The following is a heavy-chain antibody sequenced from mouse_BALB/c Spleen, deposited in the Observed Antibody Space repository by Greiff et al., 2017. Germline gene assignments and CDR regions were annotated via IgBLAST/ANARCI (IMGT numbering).Heavy chain of an antibody. J-gene: IGHJ2*01. CDR2: ISSGSSTI. CDR3: ARSGRLYYFDY. D-gene: IGHD3-1*01. CDR1: GFTFSSFG. Sequence: EVMLVESGGGLVQPGGSRKLSCAASGFTFSSFGMHWVRQAPEKGLEWVAYISSGSSTIYYADTVKGRFTISRDNPKNTLVLQMTSLRSEDTAMYYCARSGRLYYFDYWGQGTTLTVSS. V-gene: IGHV5-17*02.